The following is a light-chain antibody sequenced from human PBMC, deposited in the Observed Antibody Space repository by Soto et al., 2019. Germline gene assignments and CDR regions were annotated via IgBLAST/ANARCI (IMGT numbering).Light chain of an antibody. Sequence: QSALTQPASVSGSPGQSITISCTGTSSDVGGYNYVSWYQQHPGKAPKLMIYDVSNRPSGVSNRFSGSKSGNTASLTISGLQAKDEADYYCSSYTSSSTYVFATGTKVTVL. CDR3: SSYTSSSTYV. V-gene: IGLV2-14*01. CDR2: DVS. CDR1: SSDVGGYNY. J-gene: IGLJ1*01.